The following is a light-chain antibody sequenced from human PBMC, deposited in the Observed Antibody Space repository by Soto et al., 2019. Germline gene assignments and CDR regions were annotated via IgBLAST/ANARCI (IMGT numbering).Light chain of an antibody. Sequence: VLTQSPATLSLSPGERATLSCRASQSVSSYLAWYQQKPGQAPRLLIYDASNRATGIPARFSGSGSGTDFTLTISSLEPEDFAVYYCQQRSNWPITFGQGTRLEIK. CDR2: DAS. V-gene: IGKV3-11*01. J-gene: IGKJ5*01. CDR3: QQRSNWPIT. CDR1: QSVSSY.